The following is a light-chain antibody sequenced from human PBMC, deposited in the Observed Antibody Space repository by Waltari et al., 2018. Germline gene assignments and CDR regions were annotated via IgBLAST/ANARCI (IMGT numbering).Light chain of an antibody. CDR3: SSRDNSGNRP. V-gene: IGLV3-19*01. Sequence: SSELTQDPDVSVALGQTVRITCQGASLRTSYASWYLQKPGQAPPLLIYGNNNRPSGIPDRFSGSSSGNTASLTITGSHAEDEADYYCSSRDNSGNRPFGGGTKLTVL. J-gene: IGLJ3*02. CDR2: GNN. CDR1: SLRTSY.